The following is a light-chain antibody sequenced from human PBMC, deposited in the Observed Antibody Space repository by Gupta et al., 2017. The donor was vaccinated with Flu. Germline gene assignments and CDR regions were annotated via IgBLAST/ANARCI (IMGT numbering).Light chain of an antibody. CDR2: SAS. J-gene: IGKJ2*01. V-gene: IGKV3-20*01. CDR3: QQYGISAYT. Sequence: EKTTPFCRRSQRVNNNLLTWYQQKPGQAPKILIYSASSIATGIPERFSGSGSGTEFTLTIRRLQPDDSATYYCQQYGISAYTFGQGTKLEIK. CDR1: QRVNNNL.